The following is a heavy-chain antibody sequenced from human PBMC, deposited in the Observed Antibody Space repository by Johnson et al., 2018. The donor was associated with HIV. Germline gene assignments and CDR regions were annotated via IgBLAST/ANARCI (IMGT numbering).Heavy chain of an antibody. CDR3: AKAFEYSSSSMAFDI. J-gene: IGHJ3*02. CDR1: GFTFSSYA. V-gene: IGHV3-30*04. Sequence: VQLVESGGGVVQPGRSLRLSCAASGFTFSSYAMHWVRQAPGKGLEWVAVISYDGSNKYYADSVKGRFTISRDNSKNTLYLQMNSLRAEDTAVYYCAKAFEYSSSSMAFDIWGQGTMVTVSS. D-gene: IGHD6-6*01. CDR2: ISYDGSNK.